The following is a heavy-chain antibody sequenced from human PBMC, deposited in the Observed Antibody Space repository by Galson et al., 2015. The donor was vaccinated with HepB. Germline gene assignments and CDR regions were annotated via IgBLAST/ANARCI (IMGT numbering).Heavy chain of an antibody. V-gene: IGHV1-18*01. Sequence: SVKVSCKASGYTFTSYGISWVRQAPGQGLEWMGWISAYNGNTNYAQKLQGRVTMTTDTSTSTAYMELRSLRSDDTAVYYCARALGDSYGRNRDPEDDYWGQGTLVTVSS. CDR1: GYTFTSYG. D-gene: IGHD5-18*01. CDR2: ISAYNGNT. CDR3: ARALGDSYGRNRDPEDDY. J-gene: IGHJ4*02.